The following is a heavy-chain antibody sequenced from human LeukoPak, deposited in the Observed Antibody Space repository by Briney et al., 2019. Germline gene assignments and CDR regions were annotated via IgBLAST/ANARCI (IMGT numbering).Heavy chain of an antibody. CDR3: AKGDSRDY. Sequence: PGGSLRLSCAASGFTFSSYGMHWVRQAPGKGLGWVAVIWYDGSNKYYADSVKSRFTISRENSKNTLYLQMNSLRAEDTAVYYCAKGDSRDYWGQGTLVTVSS. CDR2: IWYDGSNK. V-gene: IGHV3-33*06. CDR1: GFTFSSYG. D-gene: IGHD5-18*01. J-gene: IGHJ4*02.